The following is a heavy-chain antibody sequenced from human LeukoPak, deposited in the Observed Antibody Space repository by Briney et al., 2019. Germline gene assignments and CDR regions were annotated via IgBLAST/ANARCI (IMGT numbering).Heavy chain of an antibody. CDR3: ARREDSSSWFPEVHWYFDL. CDR1: GFTFSSYA. Sequence: PGRSLRLSCAASGFTFSSYAMHWVRQAPGKGLEWVAVISYDGSNKYYADSVKGRFTISRDNAKNSLYLQMNSLRAEDTAVYYCARREDSSSWFPEVHWYFDLWGRGTLVTVSS. V-gene: IGHV3-30-3*01. J-gene: IGHJ2*01. CDR2: ISYDGSNK. D-gene: IGHD6-13*01.